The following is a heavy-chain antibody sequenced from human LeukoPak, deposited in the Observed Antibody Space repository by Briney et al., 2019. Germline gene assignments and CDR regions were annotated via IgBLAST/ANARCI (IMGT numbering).Heavy chain of an antibody. J-gene: IGHJ6*02. CDR3: AMHGEPHYYYGMDV. CDR2: IFPGDSDA. CDR1: GYSFSSYC. V-gene: IGHV5-51*01. D-gene: IGHD4-17*01. Sequence: GESLKISCKGSGYSFSSYCIGWVRQMPGKGLEWMGIIFPGDSDARYSPSFQGQVTISADKSINTAYLQWSSLKASDTAMYYCAMHGEPHYYYGMDVWGQGTTVTVSS.